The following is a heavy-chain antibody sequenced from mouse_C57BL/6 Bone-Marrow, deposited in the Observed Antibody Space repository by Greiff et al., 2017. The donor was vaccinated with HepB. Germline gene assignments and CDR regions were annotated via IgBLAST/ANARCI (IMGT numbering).Heavy chain of an antibody. CDR3: ARPGSSSPWFAY. CDR1: GFTFSDYG. Sequence: EVHLVESGGGLVKPGGSLKLSCAASGFTFSDYGMHWVRQAPEKGLEWVAYISSGSSTIYYADTVKGRFTISRDNAKNTLFLQMTSLRSEDTAMYYCARPGSSSPWFAYWGQGTLVTVSA. CDR2: ISSGSSTI. D-gene: IGHD1-1*01. V-gene: IGHV5-17*01. J-gene: IGHJ3*01.